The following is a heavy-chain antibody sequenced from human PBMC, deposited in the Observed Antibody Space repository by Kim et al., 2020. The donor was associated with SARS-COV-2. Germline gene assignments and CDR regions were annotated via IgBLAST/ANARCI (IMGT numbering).Heavy chain of an antibody. D-gene: IGHD4-17*01. CDR2: IYSGGST. CDR1: GFTVSSNY. Sequence: VGSLRLSCAASGFTVSSNYMSWVRQAPGKGLEWVSVIYSGGSTYYADSVKGRFTISRDNSKNTLYLQMNSLRAEDTAVYYCVRARYGDYAFFDYWGQGTLVTVSS. J-gene: IGHJ4*02. V-gene: IGHV3-53*01. CDR3: VRARYGDYAFFDY.